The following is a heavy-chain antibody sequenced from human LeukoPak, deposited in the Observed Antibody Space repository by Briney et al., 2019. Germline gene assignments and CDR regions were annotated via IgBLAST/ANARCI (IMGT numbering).Heavy chain of an antibody. Sequence: GGSLRLSCAASGFTLSTYEMTWVRQAPGKGLEWVSFISSSTSHTFYADSVKGRFTIFRDTAKNSLYLEMNNLRGEDTAVYYCARDVSSSTRAFDIWGQGTMVAVS. D-gene: IGHD2-8*01. CDR3: ARDVSSSTRAFDI. CDR2: ISSSTSHT. J-gene: IGHJ3*02. V-gene: IGHV3-48*03. CDR1: GFTLSTYE.